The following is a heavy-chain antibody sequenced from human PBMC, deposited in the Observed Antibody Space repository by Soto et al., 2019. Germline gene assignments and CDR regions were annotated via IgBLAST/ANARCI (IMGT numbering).Heavy chain of an antibody. CDR3: ARAFRIRGDLMSYKYYAMDV. CDR2: TSHDGFSE. V-gene: IGHV3-30*03. CDR1: GFKLSDYG. J-gene: IGHJ6*02. Sequence: QVKLVESGGGVVQPGKSLRLSCEVSGFKLSDYGLNWVRQAPGKGLEWVAATSHDGFSENHAESVRGRFTISSDNSKNTVFLQMDSLTSEDTAVYYCARAFRIRGDLMSYKYYAMDVWGQGTTVTVSS. D-gene: IGHD3-10*01.